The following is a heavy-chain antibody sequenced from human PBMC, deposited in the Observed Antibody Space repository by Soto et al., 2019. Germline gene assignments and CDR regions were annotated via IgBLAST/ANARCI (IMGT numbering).Heavy chain of an antibody. CDR1: GFTFSSYW. Sequence: EVQLVESGGGLVQPGGSLRLSCAASGFTFSSYWMSWVRQAPGKGLEWVANIKQDGSEKYYVDSVKGRFTISRDNAKNSLYLQMNSLRAEDTAVYYCARAWFGVRGAPPYYYYMDVWGKGTTVTVSS. CDR3: ARAWFGVRGAPPYYYYMDV. CDR2: IKQDGSEK. D-gene: IGHD3-10*01. J-gene: IGHJ6*03. V-gene: IGHV3-7*01.